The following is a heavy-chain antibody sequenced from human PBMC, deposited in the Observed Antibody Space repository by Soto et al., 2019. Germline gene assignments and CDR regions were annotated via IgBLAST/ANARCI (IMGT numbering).Heavy chain of an antibody. J-gene: IGHJ6*02. V-gene: IGHV3-23*01. Sequence: GESLKISCAASGFTFSSYAMSWVRQAPGKGLEWVSAISGSGGSTYYADSVKGRFTISRDNSKNTLYLQMNSLRAEDTAVYYCAKKEGSSDGRYYYYGMDVWGQGTTVTVSS. D-gene: IGHD4-17*01. CDR1: GFTFSSYA. CDR2: ISGSGGST. CDR3: AKKEGSSDGRYYYYGMDV.